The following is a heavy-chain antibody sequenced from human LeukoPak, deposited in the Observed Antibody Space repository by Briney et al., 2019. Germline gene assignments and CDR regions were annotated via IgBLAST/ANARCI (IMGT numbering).Heavy chain of an antibody. D-gene: IGHD3-9*01. J-gene: IGHJ4*02. Sequence: ASVKVSCKASGYTFTSYTMYWVRQAPGQRLEWMGWINTGNGNTKYSQKSQGRVTITRDTSASTGYMELSSLRSEDTAVYYCAYDILTGYLGRLDHWGQGTLVTVSS. CDR3: AYDILTGYLGRLDH. CDR2: INTGNGNT. CDR1: GYTFTSYT. V-gene: IGHV1-3*04.